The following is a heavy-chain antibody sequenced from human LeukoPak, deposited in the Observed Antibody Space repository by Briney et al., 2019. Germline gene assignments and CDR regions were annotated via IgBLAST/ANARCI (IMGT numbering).Heavy chain of an antibody. J-gene: IGHJ3*02. V-gene: IGHV3-30*02. CDR1: GFIFSNYG. Sequence: GGSLRLSCLASGFIFSNYGMHWVRQAPGRGLEWVAFIRNDVSNEYYADSVKGRFTISRDNAKNTLYLQMNSLRAEDTAVYYCTRRAAALDAFDIWGQGTMVTVSS. D-gene: IGHD6-13*01. CDR3: TRRAAALDAFDI. CDR2: IRNDVSNE.